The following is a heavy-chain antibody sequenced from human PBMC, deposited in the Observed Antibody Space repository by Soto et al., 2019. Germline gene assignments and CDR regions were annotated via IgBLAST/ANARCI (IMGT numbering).Heavy chain of an antibody. Sequence: QVHLVQSGTEVKKPGSSVKVSCKASGGTFSSSGFSWVRQAPGQGLEWMGMIVPSVDTTNYAQKFQARVTITADEVTSTAYMELRGLRSEGTAVYYCARLPQPRYTDDPYAGDVWGQGTRVIVSS. D-gene: IGHD3-16*02. J-gene: IGHJ6*02. V-gene: IGHV1-69*18. CDR2: IVPSVDTT. CDR1: GGTFSSSG. CDR3: ARLPQPRYTDDPYAGDV.